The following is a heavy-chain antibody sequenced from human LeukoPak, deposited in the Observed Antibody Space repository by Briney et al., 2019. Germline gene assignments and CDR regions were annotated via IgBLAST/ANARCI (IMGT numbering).Heavy chain of an antibody. CDR2: INAGNGIT. CDR1: GYTFSSYT. CDR3: ARDASPHHDY. J-gene: IGHJ4*02. D-gene: IGHD2-2*01. Sequence: AAVKVSCEASGYTFSSYTMHFMREAPGAKVGSMGWINAGNGITKYSQKFQGRVTITRDTSASTAYMELSSLRSEDTAVYYCARDASPHHDYWGQGTLVTVSS. V-gene: IGHV1-3*01.